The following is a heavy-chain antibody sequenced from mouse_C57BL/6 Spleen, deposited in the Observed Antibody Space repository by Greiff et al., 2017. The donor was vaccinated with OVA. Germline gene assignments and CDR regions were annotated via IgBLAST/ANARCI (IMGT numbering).Heavy chain of an antibody. CDR2: IRSGGSYT. V-gene: IGHV5-6*01. CDR3: AREGYDGDYYAMDD. D-gene: IGHD2-2*01. Sequence: EVQLVESGGDLVKPGGSLKLSCAASGFTFSSYGMSWVRQTPDKRLEWVATIRSGGSYTYYPDSVKGRFTISRDNAKNTLYLQMSSLKSEDTAMYYCAREGYDGDYYAMDDWGQGTSVTVSS. J-gene: IGHJ4*01. CDR1: GFTFSSYG.